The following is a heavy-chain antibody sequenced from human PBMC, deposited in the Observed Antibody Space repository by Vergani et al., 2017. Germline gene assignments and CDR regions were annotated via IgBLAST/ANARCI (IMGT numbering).Heavy chain of an antibody. V-gene: IGHV4-30-4*08. CDR1: GGSISSGDYY. D-gene: IGHD3/OR15-3a*01. CDR3: ARVVIFGKGDYYYYYMDV. Sequence: QVQLQESGPGLVKPSQTLSLTCTVSGGSISSGDYYWSWIRQPPGKGLEWIGYIYYSGSTYYNPSLKSRVTISVDTSKNQFSLKLSSVTAADTAVYYCARVVIFGKGDYYYYYMDVWGKGTTVTVSS. J-gene: IGHJ6*03. CDR2: IYYSGST.